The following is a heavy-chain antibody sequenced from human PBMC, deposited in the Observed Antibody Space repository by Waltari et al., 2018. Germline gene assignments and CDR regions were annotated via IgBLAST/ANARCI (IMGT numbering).Heavy chain of an antibody. CDR1: DGSISSYY. Sequence: HVQLQAAGPGLVKPSETLYVTCTVSDGSISSYYWSCIRQPTGKGLEWIGYIDYSGITNYNPSRKSRVTISVDTSKNQYSLKLSTVTAADTAVYYCARHPWSAAPFDYWGQGTLVTVSS. V-gene: IGHV4-59*08. CDR3: ARHPWSAAPFDY. J-gene: IGHJ4*02. CDR2: IDYSGIT. D-gene: IGHD2-2*01.